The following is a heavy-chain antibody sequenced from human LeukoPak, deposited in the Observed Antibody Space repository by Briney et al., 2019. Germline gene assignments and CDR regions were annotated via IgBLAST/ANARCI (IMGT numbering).Heavy chain of an antibody. CDR2: IYHSGST. CDR3: AAASKKYYYDSSGYNDY. CDR1: GGSISSSNW. Sequence: SETLSLTCAVSGGSISSSNWWSWVRQPPGKGLEWIGEIYHSGSTNYNPSLKSRATISVDKSKNQFSLKLSSVTAADTAVYYCAAASKKYYYDSSGYNDYWGQGTLVTVSS. J-gene: IGHJ4*02. D-gene: IGHD3-22*01. V-gene: IGHV4-4*02.